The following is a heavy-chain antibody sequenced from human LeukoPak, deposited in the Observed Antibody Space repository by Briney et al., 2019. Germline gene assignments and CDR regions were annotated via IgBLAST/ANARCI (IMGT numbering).Heavy chain of an antibody. CDR1: GGSISSGSYY. CDR2: IYYSGST. Sequence: SRTLSLTCTVSGGSISSGSYYWSWIRQPPGKGLEWIGYIYYSGSTNYNPSLKSRVTISVDTSKNQFSLKLSSVTAADTAIYYCARVLDYYGSGTYGFDYGGQGTLVTVSS. V-gene: IGHV4-61*01. J-gene: IGHJ4*02. D-gene: IGHD3-10*01. CDR3: ARVLDYYGSGTYGFDY.